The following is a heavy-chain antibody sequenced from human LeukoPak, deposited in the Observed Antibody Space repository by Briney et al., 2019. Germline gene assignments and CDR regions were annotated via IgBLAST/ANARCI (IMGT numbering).Heavy chain of an antibody. CDR2: ISGYNGDT. CDR1: RYTFRNYG. D-gene: IGHD2-15*01. CDR3: ARDRGGYWYFAL. J-gene: IGHJ2*01. Sequence: ASVKVSCKASRYTFRNYGVNWVRQAPGQGLEWVGWISGYNGDTHYAQKLQDRVTLTIDTSTDTAYMELRSLRSDDTAVYYCARDRGGYWYFALWGRGSLVTVS. V-gene: IGHV1-18*01.